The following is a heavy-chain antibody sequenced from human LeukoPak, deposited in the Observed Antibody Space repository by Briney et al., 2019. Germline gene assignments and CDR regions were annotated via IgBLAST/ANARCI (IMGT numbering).Heavy chain of an antibody. CDR3: AKSPYYDILTGHFDY. Sequence: GGSLRLSCAASGFTVSSNYMSWVRQAPGKGLEWVSVIYSGGSTYYADSVKGRFTISRDNSKDTLYLQMNSLRAEDTAVYYCAKSPYYDILTGHFDYWGQGTLVTVSS. D-gene: IGHD3-9*01. V-gene: IGHV3-53*01. CDR2: IYSGGST. J-gene: IGHJ4*02. CDR1: GFTVSSNY.